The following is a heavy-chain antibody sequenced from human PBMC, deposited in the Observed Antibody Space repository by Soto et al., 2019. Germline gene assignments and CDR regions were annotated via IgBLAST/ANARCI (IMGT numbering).Heavy chain of an antibody. Sequence: ASVKVSCKASGYTFSNFAMHWVRQAPGQRLEWMGWINPGNGNTQYSQTFQGRVTITRDTSASTAYMELSSLRSEDTAVYYCARAVARGVKTIYYYYGLDVWGQGTTVTVSS. D-gene: IGHD3-10*01. CDR2: INPGNGNT. J-gene: IGHJ6*02. CDR1: GYTFSNFA. CDR3: ARAVARGVKTIYYYYGLDV. V-gene: IGHV1-3*01.